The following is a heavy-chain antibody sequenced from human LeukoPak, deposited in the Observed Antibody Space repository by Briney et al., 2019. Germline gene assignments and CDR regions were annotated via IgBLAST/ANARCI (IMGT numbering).Heavy chain of an antibody. V-gene: IGHV3-23*01. CDR1: GFTFSSYA. CDR2: ISGSGGST. CDR3: AKGVPTGRPFGLKIHEYFQH. J-gene: IGHJ1*01. Sequence: GGSLRLSCAASGFTFSSYAMSWVRQAPGKGLEWVSAISGSGGSTYYADSVKGRFTISRDNSKNTLYLQMNSLRAEDTAVYYCAKGVPTGRPFGLKIHEYFQHWGQGTLVTVSS. D-gene: IGHD5-12*01.